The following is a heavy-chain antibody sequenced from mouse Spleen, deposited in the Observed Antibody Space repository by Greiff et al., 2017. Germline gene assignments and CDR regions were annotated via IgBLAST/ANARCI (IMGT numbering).Heavy chain of an antibody. Sequence: EVKVVESGGGLVQPGGSLKLSCAASGFTFSSYAMSWVRQSPEKRLEWVAEISSGGSYTYYPDTVTGRFTISRDNAKNTLYLEMSSLRSEDTAMYYCAKDYYGSSPWFAYWGQGTLVTVSA. V-gene: IGHV5-9-4*01. CDR2: ISSGGSYT. CDR3: AKDYYGSSPWFAY. CDR1: GFTFSSYA. D-gene: IGHD1-1*01. J-gene: IGHJ3*01.